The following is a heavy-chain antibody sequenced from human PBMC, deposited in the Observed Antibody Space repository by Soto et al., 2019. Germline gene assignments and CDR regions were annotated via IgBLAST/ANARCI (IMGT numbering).Heavy chain of an antibody. D-gene: IGHD4-17*01. CDR1: GYSFTSYW. CDR3: ARHRSDYGDYYYYYMDV. Sequence: GESLKISCKGSGYSFTSYWIGWVRQMPGKGLEWMGIIYPGDSNTRYSPSFQGQVTISADKSISTAYLQCSSLKASDTAMYYCARHRSDYGDYYYYYMDVWGKGTTVTVSS. J-gene: IGHJ6*03. V-gene: IGHV5-51*01. CDR2: IYPGDSNT.